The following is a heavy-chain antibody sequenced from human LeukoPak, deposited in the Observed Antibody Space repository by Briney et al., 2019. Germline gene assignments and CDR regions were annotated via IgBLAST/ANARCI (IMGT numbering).Heavy chain of an antibody. D-gene: IGHD3-3*01. J-gene: IGHJ5*02. Sequence: SETLSLTCAVYGGTFSGYYWSWIRQPPGKRLEWVGESNDSGGTNYNPSLKSRVTISADKSKNQVSLKLTSVTAADTAVYYCARDRRFSDWFDPWGQGTLVTVSS. CDR2: SNDSGGT. CDR3: ARDRRFSDWFDP. CDR1: GGTFSGYY. V-gene: IGHV4-34*01.